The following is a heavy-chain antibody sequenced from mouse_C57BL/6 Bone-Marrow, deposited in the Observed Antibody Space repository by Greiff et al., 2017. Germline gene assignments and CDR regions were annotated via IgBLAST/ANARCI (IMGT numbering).Heavy chain of an antibody. J-gene: IGHJ3*01. D-gene: IGHD3-2*01. V-gene: IGHV1-81*01. CDR3: ARDGIRQRFAY. CDR1: GYTFTSYG. Sequence: VHLVESGAELARPGASVKLSCKASGYTFTSYGISWVKQRTGQGLEWIGEIYPRSGNTYYNEKFKGKATLTADKSSSTAYMELRSLTSEDSAVYFCARDGIRQRFAYWGQGTLVTVSA. CDR2: IYPRSGNT.